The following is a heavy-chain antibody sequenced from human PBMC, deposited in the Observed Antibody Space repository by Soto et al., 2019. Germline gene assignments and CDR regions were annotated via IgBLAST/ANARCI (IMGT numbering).Heavy chain of an antibody. CDR1: GFTFSSYA. D-gene: IGHD2-15*01. V-gene: IGHV3-30-3*01. CDR2: ISYDGSNK. Sequence: QVQLVESGGGVVQPGRSLRLSCAASGFTFSSYAMHWVRQAPGKGLEWVAVISYDGSNKYYADSVKGRFTISRDNSKNTLYLQMNSLRAEDTAVYYWARGDLPGGGLLPHFDYWGQGTLVTVSS. J-gene: IGHJ4*02. CDR3: ARGDLPGGGLLPHFDY.